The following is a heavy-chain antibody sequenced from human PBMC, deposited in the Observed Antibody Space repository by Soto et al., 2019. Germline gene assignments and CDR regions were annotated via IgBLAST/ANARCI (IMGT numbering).Heavy chain of an antibody. CDR2: IKSKTDGGTT. CDR3: AKGGYSYGGGYFDY. Sequence: GGSLRLSCAASGFTFTNAWMSWVRQAPGKGLEWVGRIKSKTDGGTTDYAAPVKGRFTISRDNSKNTLYLQMNSLRAEDTAVYYCAKGGYSYGGGYFDYWGQGT. V-gene: IGHV3-15*01. CDR1: GFTFTNAW. D-gene: IGHD5-18*01. J-gene: IGHJ4*02.